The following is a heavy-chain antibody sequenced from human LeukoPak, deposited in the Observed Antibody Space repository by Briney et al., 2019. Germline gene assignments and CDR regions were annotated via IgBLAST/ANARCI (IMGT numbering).Heavy chain of an antibody. V-gene: IGHV3-23*01. CDR3: AKGQSYYGSGSYSFDY. Sequence: PGGSLRLSCAASGFTFSSYAMSWVRQAPGKGLEWVSAISGSGGSTYYADSVKGRFTISRDNSKNTLYLQMNSLRAEDTAVYYCAKGQSYYGSGSYSFDYWGQGTLVTVSS. D-gene: IGHD3-10*01. J-gene: IGHJ4*02. CDR2: ISGSGGST. CDR1: GFTFSSYA.